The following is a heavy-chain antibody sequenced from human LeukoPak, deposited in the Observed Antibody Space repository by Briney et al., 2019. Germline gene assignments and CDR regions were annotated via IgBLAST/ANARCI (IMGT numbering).Heavy chain of an antibody. Sequence: GGSLRLSCAASGFTFSSYWMSWVRQAPGKGLEWVANIKQDGSEKYYVDSVKGRFTISRDNAKNSLYLQMNSLRAEDTAVYYCARVERAYYDFWSGYPYDAFDIWGQGTMVTVSS. CDR1: GFTFSSYW. CDR2: IKQDGSEK. D-gene: IGHD3-3*01. V-gene: IGHV3-7*01. CDR3: ARVERAYYDFWSGYPYDAFDI. J-gene: IGHJ3*02.